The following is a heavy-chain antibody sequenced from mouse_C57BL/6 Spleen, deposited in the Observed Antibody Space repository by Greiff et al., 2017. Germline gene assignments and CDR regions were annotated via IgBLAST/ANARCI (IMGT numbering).Heavy chain of an antibody. J-gene: IGHJ1*03. CDR2: IHPNSGST. D-gene: IGHD1-1*01. CDR3: ASSPITTVVAHWYFDV. CDR1: GYTFTSYW. Sequence: QVQLQQPGAELVKPGASVKLSCKASGYTFTSYWMHWVKQRPGQGLELIGMIHPNSGSTNYNEKFKSKATLTVDKSSSTAYMQLSSLTSEDSAVYYCASSPITTVVAHWYFDVWGTGTTVTVSS. V-gene: IGHV1-64*01.